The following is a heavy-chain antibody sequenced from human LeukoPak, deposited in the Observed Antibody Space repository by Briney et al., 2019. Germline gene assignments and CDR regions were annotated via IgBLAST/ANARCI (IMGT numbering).Heavy chain of an antibody. CDR2: IFPGDSDT. V-gene: IGHV5-51*01. J-gene: IGHJ4*02. Sequence: GESLKISCKGSGYSFTSHWIVWVRQMPGKGLEWMGIIFPGDSDTRYSPSFQGQVTISADKSTTTAYLQWSSLRASDTAMYYCARHGGFYGDYFDYWGQGTLVTVSS. CDR1: GYSFTSHW. D-gene: IGHD4-17*01. CDR3: ARHGGFYGDYFDY.